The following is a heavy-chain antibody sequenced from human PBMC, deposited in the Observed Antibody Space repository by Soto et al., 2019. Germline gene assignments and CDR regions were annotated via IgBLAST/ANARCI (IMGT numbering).Heavy chain of an antibody. CDR2: ISYDGSDK. CDR1: GFPFTSYG. J-gene: IGHJ4*02. CDR3: VGGQYYFDY. D-gene: IGHD3-10*01. V-gene: IGHV3-30*03. Sequence: QVQLVESGGGVVQPGRSLRLSCAASGFPFTSYGMHWVREGPDKGLEWVAIISYDGSDKYYADSVKGRFTISRDNSKNTLYLQMNSLSPEDTALYYCVGGQYYFDYRGQGPLVIVSS.